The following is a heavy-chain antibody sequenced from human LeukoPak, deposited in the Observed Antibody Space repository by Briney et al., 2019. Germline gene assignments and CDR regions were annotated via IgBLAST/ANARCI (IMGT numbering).Heavy chain of an antibody. V-gene: IGHV3-21*01. Sequence: GGSLRLSCAASGFTFSSYSMNWVRQAPGKGLEWVSSISSSSSYIYYADSVKGRFTISRDNAKNSLYLQMNSLRAEDTAVYYCARESKEIVLMVYAEEEGFDYWGQGTPVTVSS. CDR3: ARESKEIVLMVYAEEEGFDY. CDR2: ISSSSSYI. J-gene: IGHJ4*02. D-gene: IGHD2-8*01. CDR1: GFTFSSYS.